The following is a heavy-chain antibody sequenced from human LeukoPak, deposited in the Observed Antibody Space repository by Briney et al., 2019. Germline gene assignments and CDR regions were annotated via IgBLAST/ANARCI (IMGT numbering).Heavy chain of an antibody. D-gene: IGHD3-22*01. V-gene: IGHV3-30*18. J-gene: IGHJ6*02. Sequence: GGSLRLSCAASGFTFSSYGMHWVRQAPGKGLEWVAVISYDGSNKYYADSVKGRFTISRDNSKNTLYLQMNSLRAEDTAVYYCAKVSFDSGMDVWGQGTTVTVSS. CDR2: ISYDGSNK. CDR3: AKVSFDSGMDV. CDR1: GFTFSSYG.